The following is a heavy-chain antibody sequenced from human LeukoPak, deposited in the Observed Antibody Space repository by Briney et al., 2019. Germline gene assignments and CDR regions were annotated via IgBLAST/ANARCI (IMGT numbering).Heavy chain of an antibody. V-gene: IGHV3-7*01. CDR2: IKQDGSEK. Sequence: GGSLRLSCAASGFTFSSYWMSWVRQAPGKGLEWVANIKQDGSEKYYVDSVKGRFTISRDNAKNSLYLQMNSLRAEDTAVYYCARMDYGDHGGGNWFDPWGQGTLVTVSS. CDR3: ARMDYGDHGGGNWFDP. D-gene: IGHD4-17*01. CDR1: GFTFSSYW. J-gene: IGHJ5*02.